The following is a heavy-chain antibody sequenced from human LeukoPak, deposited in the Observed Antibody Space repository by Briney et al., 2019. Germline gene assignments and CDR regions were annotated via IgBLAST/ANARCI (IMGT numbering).Heavy chain of an antibody. CDR1: GGSINSYY. Sequence: SETLSLTCGVSGGSINSYYWSWIRQPPGKGLEWVGYLFYTGDTNYNPSLKSRVTISVDTSKNQFSLKLSSVTAADTAVYYCARGGLSYYYMDVWGKGTTVTVSS. V-gene: IGHV4-59*01. CDR2: LFYTGDT. J-gene: IGHJ6*03. CDR3: ARGGLSYYYMDV.